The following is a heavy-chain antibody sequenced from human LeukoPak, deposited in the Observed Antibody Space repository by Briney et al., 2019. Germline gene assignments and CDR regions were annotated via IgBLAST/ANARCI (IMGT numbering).Heavy chain of an antibody. Sequence: ASVKVSCKASGYTFTSYYMHWVRQAPGQGLEWMGIINPSGGSTSYAQRFQGRATMTRDTSTSTVYMELSSLRSEDTAVYYCARDPNYDGTGFDPWGQGTLVTVS. J-gene: IGHJ5*02. D-gene: IGHD3-3*01. CDR1: GYTFTSYY. CDR3: ARDPNYDGTGFDP. V-gene: IGHV1-46*01. CDR2: INPSGGST.